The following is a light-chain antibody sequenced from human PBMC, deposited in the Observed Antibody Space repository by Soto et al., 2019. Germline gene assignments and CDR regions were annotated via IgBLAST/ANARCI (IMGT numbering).Light chain of an antibody. J-gene: IGKJ1*01. CDR3: HQYGTSPWT. Sequence: EIVLTQSPGTLSLSPGERATLSCRASQSVSSSYLVWYQQKPGQAPRLLIYGASSRATEIPDRFSGSGSGTDFTLTISRLEPEDFAVYYCHQYGTSPWTFGQGTKVEIK. CDR1: QSVSSSY. V-gene: IGKV3-20*01. CDR2: GAS.